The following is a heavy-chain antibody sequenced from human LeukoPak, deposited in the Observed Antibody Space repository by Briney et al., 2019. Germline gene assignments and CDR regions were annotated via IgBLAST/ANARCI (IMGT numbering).Heavy chain of an antibody. J-gene: IGHJ4*02. V-gene: IGHV1-2*04. D-gene: IGHD3-10*01. CDR1: GYTFTGYY. Sequence: GASVKVSCKASGYTFTGYYLHWVRPAPGQGLEWMGWINPNSGGTNYAQKFQGWVTMTRNTSISTAYMELSSLRSEDTAVYYCATQLLWFGELFSPFDYWGQGTLVTVSS. CDR2: INPNSGGT. CDR3: ATQLLWFGELFSPFDY.